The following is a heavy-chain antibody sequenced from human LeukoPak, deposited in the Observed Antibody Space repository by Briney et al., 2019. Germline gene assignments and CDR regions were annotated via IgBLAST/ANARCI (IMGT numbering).Heavy chain of an antibody. J-gene: IGHJ4*01. D-gene: IGHD5-24*01. CDR1: GFTFSAYS. V-gene: IGHV3-48*01. Sequence: GGSLRLSCAASGFTFSAYSMNWVRQAPGKGLEWISYIGISSGNTKYADSVKGRFTISGDKAKNSLYLQMNSLRVEDTAVYYCARDYKYAFDNWGHGTLVTVSS. CDR3: ARDYKYAFDN. CDR2: IGISSGNT.